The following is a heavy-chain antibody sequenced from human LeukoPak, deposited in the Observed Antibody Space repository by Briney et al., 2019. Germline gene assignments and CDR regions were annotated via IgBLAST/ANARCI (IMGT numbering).Heavy chain of an antibody. Sequence: GGSLRLSCAASGFNFGSYSMTWVREAPGKGLEWVSVMSADSATTFYADSVKGRFTISRDNAKNTVFLQMSSLRAEDTALYYCARKSASGNYPLDYWGQGTLVTVSS. CDR1: GFNFGSYS. D-gene: IGHD3-10*01. J-gene: IGHJ4*02. CDR3: ARKSASGNYPLDY. V-gene: IGHV3-23*01. CDR2: MSADSATT.